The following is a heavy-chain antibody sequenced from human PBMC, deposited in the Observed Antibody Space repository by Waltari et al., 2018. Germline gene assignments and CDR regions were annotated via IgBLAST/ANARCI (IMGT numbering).Heavy chain of an antibody. Sequence: QVQLQESGPGLVKPSQTLSLTCTVSGGSISSGSYYWSWIRQPAGKGLEWIGRIYTSGSTNYNPSLKSRVTISVDTSKNQFSLKLSSVTAADTAVYYCASRYSSSWYHFDYWGQGTLVTVSS. D-gene: IGHD6-13*01. V-gene: IGHV4-61*02. CDR2: IYTSGST. CDR1: GGSISSGSYY. J-gene: IGHJ4*02. CDR3: ASRYSSSWYHFDY.